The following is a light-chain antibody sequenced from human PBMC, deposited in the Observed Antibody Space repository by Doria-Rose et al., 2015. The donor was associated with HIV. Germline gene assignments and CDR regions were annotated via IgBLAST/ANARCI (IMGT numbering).Light chain of an antibody. Sequence: EIVLTQSPATLSVSPGERATLSCRASQGIGSDLAWYQQKPAQAPRLLLYRASIRATGIPARFTGGESGTEFTLTISSLQSEDFAVYFCQQYSQWPPYTFGQGTKLEVK. CDR3: QQYSQWPPYT. CDR2: RAS. CDR1: QGIGSD. J-gene: IGKJ2*01. V-gene: IGKV3-15*01.